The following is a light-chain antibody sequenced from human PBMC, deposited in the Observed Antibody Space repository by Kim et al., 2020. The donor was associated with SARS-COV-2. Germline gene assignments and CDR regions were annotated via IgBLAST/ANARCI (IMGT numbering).Light chain of an antibody. Sequence: VAPGQTASITCSGDKLVDKYACWYQQKPGQSPVLVIYQDTKRPSGIPERFSGSNSGNTATLTISGTQAMDEADYYCQAWDSSHWVFGGGTKLTVL. J-gene: IGLJ3*02. CDR3: QAWDSSHWV. CDR1: KLVDKY. V-gene: IGLV3-1*01. CDR2: QDT.